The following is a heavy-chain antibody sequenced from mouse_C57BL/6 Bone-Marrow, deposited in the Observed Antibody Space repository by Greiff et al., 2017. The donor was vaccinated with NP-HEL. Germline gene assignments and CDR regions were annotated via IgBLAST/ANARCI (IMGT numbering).Heavy chain of an antibody. D-gene: IGHD2-14*01. J-gene: IGHJ2*01. CDR3: ARGTSLSYYFGC. Sequence: QVQLQQPGAELVMPGASVKLSCKASGYTFTSYWMHWVKQRPGQGLEWIGEIDPSDSYTNSNQKFKGKSTLTVDKSSSTAYMQLSSLTSEDSAVYYCARGTSLSYYFGCWGQGTTLTVAS. V-gene: IGHV1-69*01. CDR2: IDPSDSYT. CDR1: GYTFTSYW.